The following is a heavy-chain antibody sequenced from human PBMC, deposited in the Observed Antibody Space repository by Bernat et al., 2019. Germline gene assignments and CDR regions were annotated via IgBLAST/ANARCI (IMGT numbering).Heavy chain of an antibody. CDR2: INHSGST. CDR3: ARVAYYYDSSGYWAEDY. Sequence: QVQLQQWGAGLLKPSETLSLTFAVYGGSFSGYYWSWIRQPPGKGLGWIGEINHSGSTNYNPSLKSRVTISVDTSKNKFYLKLSSVTAADTAVYYCARVAYYYDSSGYWAEDYWGQGTLVTVSS. D-gene: IGHD3-22*01. V-gene: IGHV4-34*01. CDR1: GGSFSGYY. J-gene: IGHJ4*02.